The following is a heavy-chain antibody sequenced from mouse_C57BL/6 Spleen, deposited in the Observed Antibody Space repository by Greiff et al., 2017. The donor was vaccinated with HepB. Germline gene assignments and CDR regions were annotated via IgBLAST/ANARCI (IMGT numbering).Heavy chain of an antibody. Sequence: QVQLKQSGAELVRPGASVKLSCKASGYTFTDYYINWVKQRPGQGLEWIARIYPGSGNTYYNGKFKGKATLTAEKSSSTAYMQLSSLTSEDSAVYFCARWCSGDYAMDYWGQGTSVTVSS. CDR2: IYPGSGNT. CDR3: ARWCSGDYAMDY. J-gene: IGHJ4*01. CDR1: GYTFTDYY. V-gene: IGHV1-76*01. D-gene: IGHD3-2*02.